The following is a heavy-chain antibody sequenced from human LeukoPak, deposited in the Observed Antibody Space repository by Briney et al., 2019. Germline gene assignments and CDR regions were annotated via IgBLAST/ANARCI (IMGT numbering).Heavy chain of an antibody. CDR3: AKYRYKVY. D-gene: IGHD1-14*01. Sequence: GGSLRLSCAASGFTFSSYAMSWVRQAPGKGLEWVSAISGSGATTYYADSVKGRFPISRDNSKNTLYLQMDSLRADDTAVYYCAKYRYKVYWGQGTLVTVSS. V-gene: IGHV3-23*01. CDR1: GFTFSSYA. CDR2: ISGSGATT. J-gene: IGHJ4*02.